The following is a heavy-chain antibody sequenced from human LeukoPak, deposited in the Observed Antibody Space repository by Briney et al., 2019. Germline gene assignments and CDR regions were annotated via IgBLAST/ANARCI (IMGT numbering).Heavy chain of an antibody. CDR2: INHSGST. D-gene: IGHD3-10*01. CDR1: GGSFSGYY. Sequence: SETLSLTCAVYGGSFSGYYWSWIRQPPGKGLEWIGEINHSGSTNYNPSLKSRVTISVDTSKNQFSLKLSSVTAADAAVYYCARLGRVTMVRGVMPKYYYYYYMDVWGKGTTVTISS. J-gene: IGHJ6*03. CDR3: ARLGRVTMVRGVMPKYYYYYYMDV. V-gene: IGHV4-34*01.